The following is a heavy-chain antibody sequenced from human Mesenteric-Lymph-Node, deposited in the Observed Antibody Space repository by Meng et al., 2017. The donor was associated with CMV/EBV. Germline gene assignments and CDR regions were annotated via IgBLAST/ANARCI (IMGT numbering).Heavy chain of an antibody. J-gene: IGHJ5*02. CDR3: AKLSRFDP. CDR1: GFAFNAHS. V-gene: IGHV3-30*02. Sequence: GESLKISCAASGFAFNAHSVHWVRQFPGQGLEWVAFIRYDGSNKYYADSVKGRFTISRDNSKNTLYLQMNSLRAEDTAVYYCAKLSRFDPWGQGTLVTVSS. CDR2: IRYDGSNK.